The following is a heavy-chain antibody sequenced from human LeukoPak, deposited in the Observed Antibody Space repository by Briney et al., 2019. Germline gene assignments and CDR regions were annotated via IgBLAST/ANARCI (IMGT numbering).Heavy chain of an antibody. J-gene: IGHJ4*02. CDR2: INGDGSST. Sequence: SGGSLSLSCAASGFTFSSYWMHWVRQAPGKGLVWVSRINGDGSSTTYADSVKGRFTISRDNSKNTLYLQMNSLRAEDTAVYYCAKDRRPNSYSSSWLDYWGQGTLITVSS. V-gene: IGHV3-74*01. D-gene: IGHD6-13*01. CDR1: GFTFSSYW. CDR3: AKDRRPNSYSSSWLDY.